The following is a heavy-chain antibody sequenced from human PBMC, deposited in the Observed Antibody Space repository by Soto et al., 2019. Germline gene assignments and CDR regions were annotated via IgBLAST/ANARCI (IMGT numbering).Heavy chain of an antibody. CDR3: ASSPGMAVAANSEY. CDR2: ISGSGDNT. Sequence: GGSLRLSCAASGFTFRNYAMSWVRQAPGKGLDWVSSISGSGDNTYYADSVKSRFTISRDNSKNTLYLQMNSLRAEDTAVYYCASSPGMAVAANSEYWGQGTLVTVSS. J-gene: IGHJ4*02. D-gene: IGHD2-15*01. V-gene: IGHV3-23*01. CDR1: GFTFRNYA.